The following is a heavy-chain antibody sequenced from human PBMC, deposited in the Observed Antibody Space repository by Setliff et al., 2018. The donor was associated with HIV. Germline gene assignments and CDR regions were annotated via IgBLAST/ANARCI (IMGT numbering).Heavy chain of an antibody. J-gene: IGHJ3*02. D-gene: IGHD6-13*01. CDR1: DYTFTTYW. CDR2: IYPDDSNI. CDR3: ARRDGRSMNAFEI. Sequence: GESLKISCKALDYTFTTYWIGWVRQMPGEGLEWMGIIYPDDSNIRYNPSFQNQVTISADKSISTAYLQVHNLKALDTATYYCARRDGRSMNAFEIWGPGTMVTVSS. V-gene: IGHV5-51*01.